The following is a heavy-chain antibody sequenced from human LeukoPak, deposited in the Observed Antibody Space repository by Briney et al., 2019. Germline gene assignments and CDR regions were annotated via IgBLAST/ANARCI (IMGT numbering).Heavy chain of an antibody. J-gene: IGHJ6*02. D-gene: IGHD1-20*01. Sequence: GRSLRLSCAASRFTFRSYGVHWVRQAPGKGLEGVAVIWYDGSNKYYADSVKGRFTISKDNSKNPLYLQMNSLRAEDTAVYYCASYGINGTTALLSYGMDVWGQGTTVTVSS. CDR1: RFTFRSYG. CDR2: IWYDGSNK. V-gene: IGHV3-33*01. CDR3: ASYGINGTTALLSYGMDV.